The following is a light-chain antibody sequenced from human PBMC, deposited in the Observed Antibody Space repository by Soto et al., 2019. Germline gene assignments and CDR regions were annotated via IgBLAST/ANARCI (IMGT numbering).Light chain of an antibody. J-gene: IGKJ4*01. CDR1: QSISSF. CDR3: QQYYSTPLT. CDR2: AAS. Sequence: DIQMTQSPSSLSASVGDRVTITCRASQSISSFLTWYQQKAGKAPKLLIYAASSLQSGVPSRFSGSGSGTDFTLTISSLQPEDVAVYYCQQYYSTPLTFGGGTKVDIK. V-gene: IGKV1-39*01.